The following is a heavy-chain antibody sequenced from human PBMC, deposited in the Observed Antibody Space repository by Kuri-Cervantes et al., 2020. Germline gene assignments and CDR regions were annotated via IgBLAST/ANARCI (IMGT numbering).Heavy chain of an antibody. V-gene: IGHV3-33*08. CDR2: IWYDGSNK. J-gene: IGHJ3*02. Sequence: GESLKISCAASGFSFNSYTLNWVRQAPGKGLEWVAVIWYDGSNKYNADSVKGRFTISRDNSKNTLYLQMNSLKTEDTAVYYCTTDSIRSVYYLDAFDIWGQGTMVTVSS. D-gene: IGHD3-10*01. CDR1: GFSFNSYT. CDR3: TTDSIRSVYYLDAFDI.